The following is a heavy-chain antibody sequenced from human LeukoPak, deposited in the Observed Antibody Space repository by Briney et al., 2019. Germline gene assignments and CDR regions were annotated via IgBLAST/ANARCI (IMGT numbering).Heavy chain of an antibody. CDR1: GFTFSNHG. J-gene: IGHJ4*02. CDR3: ARDLAAARLDF. V-gene: IGHV3-33*01. Sequence: GGSLRLSCAASGFTFSNHGMHWVRQAPGKGLEWVADIWYDGSQEYYADTVKGRFTISRDISKNTLYLQMNSLRAEDTAVYYCARDLAAARLDFRGQGTLVTVSS. CDR2: IWYDGSQE. D-gene: IGHD6-6*01.